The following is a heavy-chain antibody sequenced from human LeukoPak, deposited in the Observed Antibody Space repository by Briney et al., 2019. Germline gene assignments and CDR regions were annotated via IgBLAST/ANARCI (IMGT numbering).Heavy chain of an antibody. CDR3: AKDMRDGYNSRILDY. CDR2: ISWNSGSI. J-gene: IGHJ4*02. V-gene: IGHV3-9*01. D-gene: IGHD5-24*01. Sequence: PGGSLRLSCAASGFTFDDYAMHWVRQAPGKGLEWVSGISWNSGSIGYADSVKGRFTISRDNAKNSLYLQMNSLRAEDAALYYCAKDMRDGYNSRILDYWGQGTLVTVSS. CDR1: GFTFDDYA.